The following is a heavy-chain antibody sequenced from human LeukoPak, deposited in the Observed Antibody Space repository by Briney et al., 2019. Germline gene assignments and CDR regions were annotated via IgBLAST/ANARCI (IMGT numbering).Heavy chain of an antibody. CDR3: ARVHPLPYYYYGMDV. Sequence: SETLSLTCTVSGGSISSYYWSWIRQPPGKGLEWIGYIYYSGSTNYNPSLKSRVTISVDTSKNQFSLKLSSVTAADTAVYYCARVHPLPYYYYGMDVWGQGTTVTVSS. J-gene: IGHJ6*02. V-gene: IGHV4-59*01. CDR1: GGSISSYY. CDR2: IYYSGST.